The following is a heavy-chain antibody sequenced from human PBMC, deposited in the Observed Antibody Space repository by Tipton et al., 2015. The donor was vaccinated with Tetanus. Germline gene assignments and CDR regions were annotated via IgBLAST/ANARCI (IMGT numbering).Heavy chain of an antibody. V-gene: IGHV6-1*01. J-gene: IGHJ3*02. CDR1: GDSVSSNSAA. Sequence: GLVKPSQTLSLTCAISGDSVSSNSAAWNWIRQSPSRGLEWLGRTYYRSKWYNDYAVSVKSRITINPDTSKNQFSLQLNSVTPEDTAVCYCARDREHYYDSSGPSAFDIWGQGTMVTVSS. CDR3: ARDREHYYDSSGPSAFDI. CDR2: TYYRSKWYN. D-gene: IGHD3-22*01.